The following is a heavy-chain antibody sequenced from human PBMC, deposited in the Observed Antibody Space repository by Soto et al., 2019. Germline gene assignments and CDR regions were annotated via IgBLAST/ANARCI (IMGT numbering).Heavy chain of an antibody. Sequence: QVQLVQPGAEVKKPGASVKLSCKASGYTFTSYYLHSVRHAPGQGLEWLGTSNPRGGSPNYAQKTQGRVTMTTDTSTSTFYLYPNSLISEDTAVYYCARADYSGSGDKFDCWGQGTRATVSS. D-gene: IGHD3-10*01. CDR1: GYTFTSYY. CDR3: ARADYSGSGDKFDC. J-gene: IGHJ4*02. CDR2: SNPRGGSP. V-gene: IGHV1-46*01.